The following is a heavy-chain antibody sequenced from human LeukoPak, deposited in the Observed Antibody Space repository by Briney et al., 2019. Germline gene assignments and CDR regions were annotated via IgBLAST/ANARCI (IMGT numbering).Heavy chain of an antibody. CDR3: ARVRVGLGTGKNYDFQLYYFDY. Sequence: SQTLSLTCTVSGGSISSGGYYWSWIWQPPGKGLEWIGYIYHSGSTYYNPSLKSRVTISVDRSKNQFSLKLSSVTAADTAVYYCARVRVGLGTGKNYDFQLYYFDYWGQGTLVTVSS. CDR2: IYHSGST. CDR1: GGSISSGGYY. V-gene: IGHV4-30-2*01. J-gene: IGHJ4*02. D-gene: IGHD3-3*01.